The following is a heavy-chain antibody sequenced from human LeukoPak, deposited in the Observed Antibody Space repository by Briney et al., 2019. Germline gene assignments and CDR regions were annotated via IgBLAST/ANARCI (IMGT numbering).Heavy chain of an antibody. CDR1: GFTFSRFS. CDR3: AREFSTVGNFDY. Sequence: GGSLRLSCATSGFTFSRFSMRWVRQAPGEGIEWVSSIYFTGNHISYADSVKGRFTISRDNANNSVYLQMNGLRAEDTAVYYCAREFSTVGNFDYWGQGTLVTVSS. CDR2: IYFTGNHI. V-gene: IGHV3-21*01. D-gene: IGHD3-3*02. J-gene: IGHJ4*02.